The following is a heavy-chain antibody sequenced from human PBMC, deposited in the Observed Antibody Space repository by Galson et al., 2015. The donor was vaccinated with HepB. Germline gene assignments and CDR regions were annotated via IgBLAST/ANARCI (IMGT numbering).Heavy chain of an antibody. CDR2: ISYDGGNK. V-gene: IGHV3-30*07. J-gene: IGHJ4*02. CDR3: AKASGRTVAHLVDY. Sequence: SLRLSCAASGFTFSSYAMHWVRQAPGKGLEWVSAISYDGGNKCYADSVKGRFTISRDISKNTLDPQMNSLRDEDTAIYYCAKASGRTVAHLVDYWGLGTLVSVSS. D-gene: IGHD4-23*01. CDR1: GFTFSSYA.